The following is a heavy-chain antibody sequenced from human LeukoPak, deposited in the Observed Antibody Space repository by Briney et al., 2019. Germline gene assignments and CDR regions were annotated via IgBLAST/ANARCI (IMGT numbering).Heavy chain of an antibody. J-gene: IGHJ4*02. CDR2: ISAYNGNT. CDR3: AREGEHTAVSTYFDY. Sequence: ASVKVSCKASGYTFTNYGISWVRQATGQGLEWMGWISAYNGNTNYAQKLQGRVTMTTDTSTSTAYMELRSLRSDDTAVYYCAREGEHTAVSTYFDYWGQGTLVTVSS. D-gene: IGHD5-18*01. V-gene: IGHV1-18*01. CDR1: GYTFTNYG.